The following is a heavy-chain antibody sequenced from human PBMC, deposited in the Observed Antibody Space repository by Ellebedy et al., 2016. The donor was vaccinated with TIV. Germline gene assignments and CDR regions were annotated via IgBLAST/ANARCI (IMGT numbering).Heavy chain of an antibody. J-gene: IGHJ4*02. V-gene: IGHV3-64D*06. CDR2: TNANEGST. D-gene: IGHD1-26*01. Sequence: PGGSLRLSCSASGFTFSDFSMHRVRQAPGRGLEFVSGTNANEGSTHYADSVKGRFVISRDNSKNTVSLQMSGLRGEDTAVYYCAKGAWWELLRRVYFDSWGQGTLVTVSS. CDR3: AKGAWWELLRRVYFDS. CDR1: GFTFSDFS.